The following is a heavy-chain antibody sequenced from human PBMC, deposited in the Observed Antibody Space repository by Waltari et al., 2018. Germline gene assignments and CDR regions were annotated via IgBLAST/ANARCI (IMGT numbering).Heavy chain of an antibody. D-gene: IGHD6-13*01. V-gene: IGHV3-53*01. CDR3: ARDRGLIAAACTMGWFDP. J-gene: IGHJ5*02. Sequence: EVQLVESGGGLIQPGGSLRLSCAASGFTVSSNYMSWVRPAPGKWLEWVSVIYSGVSTYYADSVKGRFTNSRDNSKKTLYLKMNSRRAEDTAVYYCARDRGLIAAACTMGWFDPWGQGTLFTVSS. CDR2: IYSGVST. CDR1: GFTVSSNY.